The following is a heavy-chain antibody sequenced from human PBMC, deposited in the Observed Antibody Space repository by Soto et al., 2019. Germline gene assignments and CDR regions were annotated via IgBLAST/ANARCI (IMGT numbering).Heavy chain of an antibody. Sequence: RLSCAASGFTFSSSAMHWVRQAPGKGLEWVAVISYDGSHAFYADSVKGRFTISRDKSKNTMSLEMNSLRTDDTAVYYCAKESVSGIRVFGPWGQGTLVTVSS. CDR1: GFTFSSSA. J-gene: IGHJ5*02. CDR2: ISYDGSHA. CDR3: AKESVSGIRVFGP. D-gene: IGHD3-3*01. V-gene: IGHV3-30*18.